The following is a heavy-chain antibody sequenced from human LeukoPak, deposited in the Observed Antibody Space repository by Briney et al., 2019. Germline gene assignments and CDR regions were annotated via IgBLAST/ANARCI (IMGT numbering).Heavy chain of an antibody. V-gene: IGHV4-59*08. CDR2: IYYSGTT. Sequence: SETLSLTCTVSGGSMRYYYWSWIRQPSGKGLEWIGYIYYSGTTDYHPSLKSRVTISIDTSKNQFSLKLTSVTATDTAVYFCAKGMATVTGGMDYWGQGALVTVSS. D-gene: IGHD4-17*01. CDR3: AKGMATVTGGMDY. J-gene: IGHJ4*02. CDR1: GGSMRYYY.